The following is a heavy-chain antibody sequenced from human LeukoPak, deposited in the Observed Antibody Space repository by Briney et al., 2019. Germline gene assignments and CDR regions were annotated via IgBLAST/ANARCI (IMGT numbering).Heavy chain of an antibody. J-gene: IGHJ4*02. Sequence: GASVKVSCKASGYTFTSYAMHWVRQAPGQRLEWMGWINAGNGNTKYSQKFQGRVTITRDTSASTANMELSSLRSEDTAVYYCARYSSSFAFDYWGQGTLVTVSS. CDR2: INAGNGNT. V-gene: IGHV1-3*01. CDR3: ARYSSSFAFDY. CDR1: GYTFTSYA. D-gene: IGHD6-13*01.